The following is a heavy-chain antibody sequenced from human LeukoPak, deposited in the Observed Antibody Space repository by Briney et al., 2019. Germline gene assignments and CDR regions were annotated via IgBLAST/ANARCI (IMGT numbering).Heavy chain of an antibody. V-gene: IGHV3-30*18. J-gene: IGHJ3*02. D-gene: IGHD3-10*01. CDR1: GFTFSTYG. CDR3: AKPYYHGSGSYRHGAFDI. CDR2: ISYDGSNK. Sequence: GRSLRLSCAASGFTFSTYGMHWVRQAPGKGLEWVAVISYDGSNKYYADSVKGRFTISRDNSKNTLYLQMNSLRAEDTAVYYCAKPYYHGSGSYRHGAFDIWGQGTMVTVSS.